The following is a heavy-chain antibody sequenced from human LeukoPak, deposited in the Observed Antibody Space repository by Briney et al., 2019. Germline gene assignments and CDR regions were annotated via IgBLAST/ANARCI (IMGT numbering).Heavy chain of an antibody. CDR2: IIPIFGTA. CDR3: ARPLGDFWSGYTRPRDYYYGMDV. Sequence: ASVKVSCKASGGTFSSYAISWVRQAPGQGLEWMGGIIPIFGTANYAQKFQGRVTITADESTSTAYMELSSPRSEDTAVYYCARPLGDFWSGYTRPRDYYYGMDVWGQGTTVTVSS. V-gene: IGHV1-69*13. CDR1: GGTFSSYA. J-gene: IGHJ6*02. D-gene: IGHD3-3*01.